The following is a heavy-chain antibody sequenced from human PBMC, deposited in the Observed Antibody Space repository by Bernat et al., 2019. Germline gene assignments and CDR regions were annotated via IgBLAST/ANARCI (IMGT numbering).Heavy chain of an antibody. V-gene: IGHV3-21*01. CDR2: ISSSSSYI. Sequence: EVQLVESGGGLVKPGGSLRLSCAASGFTFSSYSMNWVRQAPGKGLEWVSSISSSSSYIYYAVSVQVRFHIFQDNAKNSLYLQMNSLRAEDTAVYYCARDTPRGCTGGVCKSYYYYYYMDVWGKGTTVTVSS. J-gene: IGHJ6*03. D-gene: IGHD2-8*02. CDR1: GFTFSSYS. CDR3: ARDTPRGCTGGVCKSYYYYYYMDV.